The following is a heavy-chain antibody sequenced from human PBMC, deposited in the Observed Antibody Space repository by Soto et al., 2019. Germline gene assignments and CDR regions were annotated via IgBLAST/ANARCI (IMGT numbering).Heavy chain of an antibody. CDR1: GYTFTSYG. CDR3: ARDRVLIMGGDYYYYVMDV. J-gene: IGHJ6*02. D-gene: IGHD3-10*01. CDR2: ISAYNGNT. V-gene: IGHV1-18*01. Sequence: GASVKVSCKASGYTFTSYGISWVRQAPGQGLEWMGWISAYNGNTNYAQKLQGRVTMTTDTSTSTAYMELRSLRSDDTAVYYCARDRVLIMGGDYYYYVMDVWGQGTTVTVSS.